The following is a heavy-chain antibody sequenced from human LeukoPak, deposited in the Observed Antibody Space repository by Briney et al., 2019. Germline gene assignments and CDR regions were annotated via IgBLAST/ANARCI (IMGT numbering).Heavy chain of an antibody. D-gene: IGHD2-21*01. CDR3: ATVGVVVPTSMNYYYMHT. V-gene: IGHV4-59*01. Sequence: SETLSLTCTMSAGSFPNYWSWVRQPPGKGLEWIAYIYDSGNTIYNASLESRVTASIDRSRKQISLQMSFVTAADTAVYYCATVGVVVPTSMNYYYMHTWGKGTTVTVSS. CDR1: AGSFPNY. CDR2: IYDSGNT. J-gene: IGHJ6*03.